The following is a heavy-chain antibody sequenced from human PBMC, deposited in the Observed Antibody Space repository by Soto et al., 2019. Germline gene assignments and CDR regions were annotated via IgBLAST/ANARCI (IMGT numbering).Heavy chain of an antibody. CDR3: ARTDGVVVAATRHDAFDI. CDR2: IKQDGSEK. D-gene: IGHD2-15*01. CDR1: GFTFSSYW. Sequence: GGSLRLSCAASGFTFSSYWMSWVRQAPGKGLEWVANIKQDGSEKYYVDSVKGRFTISRDNAKNSLYLQMNSLGAEDTAMYYCARTDGVVVAATRHDAFDIWGQGTMVTVSS. V-gene: IGHV3-7*05. J-gene: IGHJ3*02.